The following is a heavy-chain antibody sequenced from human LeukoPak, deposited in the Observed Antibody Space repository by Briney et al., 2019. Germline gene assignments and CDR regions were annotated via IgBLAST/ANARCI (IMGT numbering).Heavy chain of an antibody. Sequence: GGSLRLFCAASGFTFSSYSMNWVRQAPGKGLEWVSSISSSSSYIYYADSVKGRFTISRDNAKNSLYLQMNSLRAEDTAVYYCARDYDDYGKSNWFDPWGQGTLVTVSS. D-gene: IGHD4-17*01. J-gene: IGHJ5*02. CDR2: ISSSSSYI. V-gene: IGHV3-21*01. CDR1: GFTFSSYS. CDR3: ARDYDDYGKSNWFDP.